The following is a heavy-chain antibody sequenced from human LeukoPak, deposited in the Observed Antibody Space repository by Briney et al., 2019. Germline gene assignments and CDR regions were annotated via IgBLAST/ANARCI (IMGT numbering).Heavy chain of an antibody. CDR3: ARRDVGATIDY. CDR2: ILYTGRT. D-gene: IGHD1-26*01. V-gene: IGHV4-39*01. J-gene: IGHJ4*02. Sequence: PSETLSLTCTVSGDSISSSRFYWAWIRQPPGRGLEWIGSILYTGRTFYSPSLKSRVNISVDTSKNQFSLRLGSVTASDTAVYYCARRDVGATIDYWGQGTLVTVSS. CDR1: GDSISSSRFY.